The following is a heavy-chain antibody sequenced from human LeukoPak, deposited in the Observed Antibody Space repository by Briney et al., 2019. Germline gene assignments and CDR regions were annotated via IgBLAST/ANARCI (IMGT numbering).Heavy chain of an antibody. Sequence: GGSLRLSCAASGFTFSDYFMDWVRQAPGKGLEWVGRIRNKANSYTTEYAASVKGRFTISRDDSKNSLYLQTNSLKTEDTAVYYCARVRGFYCSSTSCYRGSGAFDIWGQGTMVTVSS. V-gene: IGHV3-72*01. CDR3: ARVRGFYCSSTSCYRGSGAFDI. J-gene: IGHJ3*02. D-gene: IGHD2-2*01. CDR1: GFTFSDYF. CDR2: IRNKANSYTT.